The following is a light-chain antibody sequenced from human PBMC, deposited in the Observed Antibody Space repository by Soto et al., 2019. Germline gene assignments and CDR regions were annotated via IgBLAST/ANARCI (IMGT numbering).Light chain of an antibody. CDR3: ISYTGSDTSYV. CDR1: SSDVGSYNY. J-gene: IGLJ1*01. CDR2: EVR. Sequence: QSALTQPASVSGSPGLSVTISCTGTSSDVGSYNYVAWYQQFPGKTPKLIIYEVRNRPSGVSSRFSGSKSGNTASLTISGLQAEDEADYYCISYTGSDTSYVFGTGTKVTVL. V-gene: IGLV2-14*01.